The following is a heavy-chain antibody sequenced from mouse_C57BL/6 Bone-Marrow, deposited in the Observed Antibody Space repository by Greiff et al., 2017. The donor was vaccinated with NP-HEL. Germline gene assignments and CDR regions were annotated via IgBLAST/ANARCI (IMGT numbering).Heavy chain of an antibody. CDR3: ARSWDGYAMDY. CDR1: GYAFSSSW. Sequence: VKLQESGPELVKPGASVKISCKASGYAFSSSWMNWVKQRPGKGLEWIGRIYPGDGDTNYNGKFKGKATLTADKSSSTAYLELNSLTSEDSAIYYCARSWDGYAMDYWGQGTSVTVSS. J-gene: IGHJ4*01. D-gene: IGHD4-1*01. CDR2: IYPGDGDT. V-gene: IGHV1-82*01.